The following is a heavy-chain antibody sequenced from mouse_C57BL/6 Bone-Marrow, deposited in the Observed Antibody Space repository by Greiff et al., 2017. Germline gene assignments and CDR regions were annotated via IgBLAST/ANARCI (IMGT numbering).Heavy chain of an antibody. V-gene: IGHV5-12*01. CDR3: ARHYGSSP. CDR1: GFTFSDYY. CDR2: ISNGGGST. Sequence: EVHLVESGGGLVQPGGSLKLSCAASGFTFSDYYMYWVRQTPEKRLEWVAYISNGGGSTYYPDTVKGRFTISRDNAKNTLYLQMSRLKSEDTAMYYCARHYGSSPWGQGTLVTVSA. J-gene: IGHJ3*01. D-gene: IGHD1-1*01.